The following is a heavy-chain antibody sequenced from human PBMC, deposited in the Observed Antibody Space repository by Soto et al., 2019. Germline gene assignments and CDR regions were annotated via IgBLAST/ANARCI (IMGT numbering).Heavy chain of an antibody. J-gene: IGHJ4*02. D-gene: IGHD3-10*01. Sequence: QITLKESGPTLVKPTQTLTLTCTFSGFSLTTSGVGVGWIRQPPGKALEWLALIYWDDDKRYSPSLESRLTITKDTSKNQMVLTMTNMDPVDTATYSCANRPIYGSGSHFEYWGQGTLVTVSS. CDR2: IYWDDDK. CDR3: ANRPIYGSGSHFEY. CDR1: GFSLTTSGVG. V-gene: IGHV2-5*02.